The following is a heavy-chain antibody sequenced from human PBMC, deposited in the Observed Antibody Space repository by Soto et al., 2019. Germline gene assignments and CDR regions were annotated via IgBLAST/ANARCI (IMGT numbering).Heavy chain of an antibody. J-gene: IGHJ5*02. CDR3: TRDASRDSSARGWFDP. V-gene: IGHV3-21*01. CDR1: GFTFRSFT. D-gene: IGHD6-13*01. Sequence: GVLRLSCAASGFTFRSFTMNWVRQAPGKGLEWVSTISSNSAYIYYTDALRGRFTISRDNAKNSLHLQMNSLRAEDTAVYYCTRDASRDSSARGWFDPWGPGTLVTVS. CDR2: ISSNSAYI.